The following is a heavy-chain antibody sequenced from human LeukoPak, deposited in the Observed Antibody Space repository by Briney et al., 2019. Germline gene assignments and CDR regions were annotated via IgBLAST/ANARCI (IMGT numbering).Heavy chain of an antibody. Sequence: PSETLSLTCTVSGGSISSCYWSWIRQPPGKGLEWIGYVYSSGNTNYNPSLKSRVIISVDTSKNQFSLKLSSVTAADTAVYYCARGGVLLGIDYWGQGTLVTVSS. V-gene: IGHV4-59*01. CDR2: VYSSGNT. D-gene: IGHD2-8*02. CDR3: ARGGVLLGIDY. J-gene: IGHJ4*02. CDR1: GGSISSCY.